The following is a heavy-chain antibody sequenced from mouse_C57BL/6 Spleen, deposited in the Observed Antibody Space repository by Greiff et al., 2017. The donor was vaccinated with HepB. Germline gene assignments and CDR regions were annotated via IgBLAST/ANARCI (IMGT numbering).Heavy chain of an antibody. Sequence: EVHLVESGGGLVKPGGSLKLSCAASGFTFSSYAMSWVRQTPEKRLEWVATISDGGSYTYYPDNVKGRFTISRDNAKNNLYLQMSHLKSEDTAMYYCARHYGSRAWFAYWGQGTLVTVSA. CDR1: GFTFSSYA. CDR2: ISDGGSYT. CDR3: ARHYGSRAWFAY. D-gene: IGHD1-1*01. J-gene: IGHJ3*01. V-gene: IGHV5-4*01.